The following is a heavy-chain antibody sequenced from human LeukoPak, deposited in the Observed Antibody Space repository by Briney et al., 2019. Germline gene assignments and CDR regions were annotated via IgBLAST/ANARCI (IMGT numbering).Heavy chain of an antibody. D-gene: IGHD6-19*01. J-gene: IGHJ4*02. CDR1: GFTFSDYY. V-gene: IGHV3-11*06. CDR3: ARDLSSGWYGSDY. Sequence: GGSLRLSSAASGFTFSDYYMSWIRQAPGKGLEWVSYISSSSSYTNYADSVKGRFTISRDNAKNSLYLQMNSLRAEDTAVYYCARDLSSGWYGSDYWGQGTLVTVSS. CDR2: ISSSSSYT.